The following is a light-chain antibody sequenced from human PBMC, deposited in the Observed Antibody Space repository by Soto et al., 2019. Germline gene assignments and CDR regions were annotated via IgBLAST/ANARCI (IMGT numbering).Light chain of an antibody. CDR3: HQYNNWWT. CDR1: QTGYNN. CDR2: GAS. J-gene: IGKJ1*01. V-gene: IGKV3-15*01. Sequence: ELVMPQSTATLSVSQGETTTLSCMASQTGYNNVAWYQQKPGQAPRLLIYGASTRATGIPARFSGSGSGTELTLTISSLRSEDFAVDYCHQYNNWWTFGQGPKVDSK.